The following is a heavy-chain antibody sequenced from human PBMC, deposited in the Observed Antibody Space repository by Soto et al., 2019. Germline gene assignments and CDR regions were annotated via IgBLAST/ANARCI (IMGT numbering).Heavy chain of an antibody. D-gene: IGHD6-13*01. CDR1: GYTFTSYG. J-gene: IGHJ6*02. V-gene: IGHV1-18*01. Sequence: ASVKVSCKASGYTFTSYGISWVRQAPGQGLEWMGWISAYNGNTNYAQKLQGRVTMTTDTSTSTAYMELRSLRSDDTAVYYCARGYSSSRVRDYYYGMDVWGQGTTVTVSS. CDR2: ISAYNGNT. CDR3: ARGYSSSRVRDYYYGMDV.